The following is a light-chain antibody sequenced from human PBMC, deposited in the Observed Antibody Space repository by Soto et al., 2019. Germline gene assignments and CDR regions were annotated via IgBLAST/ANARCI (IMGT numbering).Light chain of an antibody. J-gene: IGLJ1*01. CDR1: SSDVGGYNY. Sequence: QSVLTQPASVSGSPGQSITISCTGTSSDVGGYNYVSWYQQHPGKAPKLMIYDVSNRPSGVSNRFSASKSGNTASLTISGLQAEDEADYYCSSYTSSSTPYVFGTGTKATVL. CDR3: SSYTSSSTPYV. V-gene: IGLV2-14*01. CDR2: DVS.